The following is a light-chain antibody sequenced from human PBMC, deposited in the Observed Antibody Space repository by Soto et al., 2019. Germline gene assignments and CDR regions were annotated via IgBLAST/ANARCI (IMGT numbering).Light chain of an antibody. Sequence: QSALTQPASVSGSPGKSITNSRTGTSSDVGSYNLVSWYQQHPGKAPKLMIYEGSKRPSGVSNRFSGSKSGNTASLTISGLQAEDEAEYYCCSYAGSSTSVVFGGGTKVTVL. J-gene: IGLJ2*01. CDR3: CSYAGSSTSVV. V-gene: IGLV2-23*01. CDR1: SSDVGSYNL. CDR2: EGS.